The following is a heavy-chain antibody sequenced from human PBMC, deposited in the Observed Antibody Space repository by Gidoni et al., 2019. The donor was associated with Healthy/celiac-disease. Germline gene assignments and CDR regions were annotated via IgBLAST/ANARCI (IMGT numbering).Heavy chain of an antibody. CDR3: ASSGYYDFWSGYYVDY. Sequence: EVQLLESGGGLVQPAGSLRLSCAASGFTFSSYAMSWVRQAPGKGLEWVSAISGSGGSTYYADSVKGRFNISRDNSKNTLYLKMNSLRAEDTAVYYCASSGYYDFWSGYYVDYWGQGTLVTVSS. J-gene: IGHJ4*02. D-gene: IGHD3-3*01. V-gene: IGHV3-23*01. CDR2: ISGSGGST. CDR1: GFTFSSYA.